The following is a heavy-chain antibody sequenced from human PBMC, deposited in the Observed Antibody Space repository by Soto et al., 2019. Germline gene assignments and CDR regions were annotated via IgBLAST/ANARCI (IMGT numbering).Heavy chain of an antibody. J-gene: IGHJ4*02. CDR3: ARSGLMTAGPAYYFDY. CDR1: GYTFTSPY. V-gene: IGHV1-46*01. D-gene: IGHD6-13*01. CDR2: INPSGGST. Sequence: GASVKVSCKASGYTFTSPYMHWVRQAPGQGLEWMGIINPSGGSTSYAQKFQGRVTMTRDTSTSTVYMELSSLRSEDTAVYYCARSGLMTAGPAYYFDYWGQGTLVTVSS.